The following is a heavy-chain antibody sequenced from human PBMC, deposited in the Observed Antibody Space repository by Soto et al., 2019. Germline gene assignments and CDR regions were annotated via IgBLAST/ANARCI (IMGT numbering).Heavy chain of an antibody. J-gene: IGHJ4*02. CDR2: ISGSGGST. Sequence: GGSLRLSCAASGFTFSSYAMSWVRQAPGKGLEWVSAISGSGGSTYYADSVKGRFTLSRDNSKNTLYLQMNSLRAEDTAVYYCAKVTYYYGSGSFFDYWGQGTLVTVSS. CDR1: GFTFSSYA. D-gene: IGHD3-10*01. V-gene: IGHV3-23*01. CDR3: AKVTYYYGSGSFFDY.